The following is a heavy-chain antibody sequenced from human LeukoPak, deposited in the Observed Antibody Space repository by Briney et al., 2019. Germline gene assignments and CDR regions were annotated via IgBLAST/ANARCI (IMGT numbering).Heavy chain of an antibody. CDR3: AKVTSRLSNAFDI. J-gene: IGHJ3*02. Sequence: GGSLRLSCAASGXTFSSYAMSWVRQAPGKGLECISFIGASGGSTYYADSVKGRFTISRDNSKNTLYLQMNSLRAEDTAIYYCAKVTSRLSNAFDIWGQGTMVTVSS. D-gene: IGHD6-19*01. V-gene: IGHV3-23*01. CDR1: GXTFSSYA. CDR2: IGASGGST.